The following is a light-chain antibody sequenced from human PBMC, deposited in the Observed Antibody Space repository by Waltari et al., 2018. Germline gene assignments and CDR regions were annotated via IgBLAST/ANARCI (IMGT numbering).Light chain of an antibody. CDR1: QSISSY. CDR3: QQTYSTPFT. CDR2: AAS. V-gene: IGKV1-39*01. Sequence: TCRASQSISSYLNWYQQKPGKVPKLLSYAASTLQSGVPSRFSGSGSGTDFTLTISSPQPEDFATYYCQQTYSTPFTFGPGTKVDIK. J-gene: IGKJ3*01.